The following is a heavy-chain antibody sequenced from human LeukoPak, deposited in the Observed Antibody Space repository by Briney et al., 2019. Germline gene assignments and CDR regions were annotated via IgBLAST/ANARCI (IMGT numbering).Heavy chain of an antibody. CDR3: AREKPFYDSSGYYYPIAFDY. J-gene: IGHJ4*02. V-gene: IGHV4-4*02. D-gene: IGHD3-22*01. Sequence: SETLSLTCAVSGGSISSSNWWSWVRQPPGKGLEWIGEIYHSGSTNYNPSLKSRVTISVDKSKNQFSLKLSSVTAADTALYYCAREKPFYDSSGYYYPIAFDYWGQGTLVTVSS. CDR2: IYHSGST. CDR1: GGSISSSNW.